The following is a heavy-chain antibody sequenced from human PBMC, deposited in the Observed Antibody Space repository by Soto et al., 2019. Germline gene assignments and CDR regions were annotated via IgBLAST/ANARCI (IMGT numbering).Heavy chain of an antibody. CDR2: IYYSGST. J-gene: IGHJ3*02. CDR1: GGSISSYY. CDR3: ARDFLGGQAAFDI. D-gene: IGHD3-16*01. V-gene: IGHV4-59*01. Sequence: PSETLSLTCTVSGGSISSYYWSWIRQPPGKGLEWIGYIYYSGSTNYNPSLKSRVTISVDTSKNQFSLKLSSVTAADTAVYYCARDFLGGQAAFDIWGQGTMVTV.